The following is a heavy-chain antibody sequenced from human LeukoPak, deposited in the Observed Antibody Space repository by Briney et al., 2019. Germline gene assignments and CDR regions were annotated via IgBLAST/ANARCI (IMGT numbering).Heavy chain of an antibody. CDR1: GGSFSFYF. V-gene: IGHV4-34*01. CDR3: ARRSQDFDF. Sequence: SETLSLTCAVDGGSFSFYFWSWLRQTPGKGLEWVGEINHSGSSNYNPSLKSRVTISVDTSKNQFSLKLNSVPAADTAVYYCARRSQDFDFWGQGRLVTVSA. J-gene: IGHJ4*02. CDR2: INHSGSS.